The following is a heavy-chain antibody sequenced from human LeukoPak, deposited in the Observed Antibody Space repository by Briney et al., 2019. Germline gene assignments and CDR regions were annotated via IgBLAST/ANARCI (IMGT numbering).Heavy chain of an antibody. CDR1: GFTFGDYY. J-gene: IGHJ4*02. CDR2: IGPNGDTI. V-gene: IGHV3-11*01. Sequence: GGSLRLSCVASGFTFGDYYMSWIRQSPEKGLERVSYIGPNGDTISYADSVKGRFTISRDNAKNSLYLRMNTLRAEDTALYYCVRYRGLSTTWPSFMSGWGQGTLVTASS. D-gene: IGHD1-26*01. CDR3: VRYRGLSTTWPSFMSG.